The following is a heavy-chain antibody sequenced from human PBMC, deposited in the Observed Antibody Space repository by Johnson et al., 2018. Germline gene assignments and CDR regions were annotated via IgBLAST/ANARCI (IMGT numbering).Heavy chain of an antibody. CDR3: IRYMREVVLYV. CDR2: IRSKANSFAT. Sequence: VQLVQSGGGLVQPGGSLKLACAASGFAFSGYDMHWVRQASGKGLEWVGRIRSKANSFATAYAVSVEGRFTISRDDSKNTVYLQMNSLKTEETAGYYGIRYMREVVLYVWGQGTMVPVSS. D-gene: IGHD3-22*01. CDR1: GFAFSGYD. J-gene: IGHJ3*01. V-gene: IGHV3-73*01.